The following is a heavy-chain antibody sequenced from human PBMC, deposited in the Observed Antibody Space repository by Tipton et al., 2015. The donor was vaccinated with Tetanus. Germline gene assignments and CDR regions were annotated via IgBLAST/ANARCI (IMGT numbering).Heavy chain of an antibody. CDR1: GFTFSNYG. CDR2: ISGSGVQT. Sequence: SLRLSCAASGFTFSNYGMSWVRKAPGKGLEWVSSISGSGVQTNYADSVKGRFTVARDNSKNTLYMQMNSLRAEDTAVYFCEGGQAYCYTDCPPGFWGQGSRVTVSS. J-gene: IGHJ1*01. D-gene: IGHD2-21*01. CDR3: EGGQAYCYTDCPPGF. V-gene: IGHV3-23*01.